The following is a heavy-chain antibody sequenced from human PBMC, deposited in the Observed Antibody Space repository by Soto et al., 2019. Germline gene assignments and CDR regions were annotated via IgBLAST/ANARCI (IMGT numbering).Heavy chain of an antibody. CDR3: ASAVWFGEFDYYYGMDV. CDR2: INPSGGST. J-gene: IGHJ6*02. Sequence: ASVKVSCKASGYTFTSYYMHWVRQAPGQGLEWMGIINPSGGSTSYAQKFQGRVTMTRDTSTSTVYMELSSLRSEDTAVYYCASAVWFGEFDYYYGMDVWGQGTTVTVSS. V-gene: IGHV1-46*01. D-gene: IGHD3-10*01. CDR1: GYTFTSYY.